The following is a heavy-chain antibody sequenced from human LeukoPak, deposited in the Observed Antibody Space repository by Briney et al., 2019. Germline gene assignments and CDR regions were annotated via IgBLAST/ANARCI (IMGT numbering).Heavy chain of an antibody. CDR2: INHSGST. J-gene: IGHJ4*02. V-gene: IGHV4-34*01. D-gene: IGHD3-22*01. CDR1: GGSFSGYY. Sequence: SETLSLTCAVYGGSFSGYYWSWIRQPPGKGLEWIGEINHSGSTNYNPSLKSRVTISVDTSKNQFSLKLSSVTAADTAVYYCARGRRVTTYPFDYWGQGTLVTVS. CDR3: ARGRRVTTYPFDY.